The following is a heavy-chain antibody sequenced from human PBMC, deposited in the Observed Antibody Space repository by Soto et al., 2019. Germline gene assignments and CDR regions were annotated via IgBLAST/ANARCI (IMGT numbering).Heavy chain of an antibody. CDR2: ISGSGSTI. CDR3: ARSKYIDY. Sequence: GGSLRLSCIVSGFTFSSYNMNWVRRAPGKGLEWVTYISGSGSTIYYADSVKGRFTISRDNVKNSLYLQMNSLRDEDTAVYYCARSKYIDYWGQGTLVTVPS. D-gene: IGHD4-4*01. J-gene: IGHJ4*02. CDR1: GFTFSSYN. V-gene: IGHV3-48*02.